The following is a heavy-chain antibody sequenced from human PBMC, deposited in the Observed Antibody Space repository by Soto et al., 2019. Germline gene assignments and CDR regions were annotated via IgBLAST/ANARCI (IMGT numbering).Heavy chain of an antibody. CDR3: ARDLIAARTGY. CDR1: GFTFSDHY. J-gene: IGHJ4*02. CDR2: TRNKANSYTT. D-gene: IGHD6-13*01. V-gene: IGHV3-72*01. Sequence: GGSLRLSCAASGFTFSDHYMDWVRQAPGKGLEWVGRTRNKANSYTTEYAASVKGRFTISRDDSKNSLYLQMNSLKTEDTAVYYCARDLIAARTGYWGQGTLVTVSS.